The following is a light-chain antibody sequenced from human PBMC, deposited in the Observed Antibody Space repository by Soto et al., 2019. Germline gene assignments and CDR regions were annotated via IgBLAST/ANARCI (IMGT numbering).Light chain of an antibody. CDR3: HQRHSSPHT. V-gene: IGKV3-11*01. J-gene: IGKJ1*01. CDR1: HYISTR. Sequence: DILLTQSPAPLSSFPGDRVTISCRASHYISTRLAWYQHRPGQAPRLLIYPASSWAAGVPARFSASGSGTDFTLTISSVQPEDFALDYCHQRHSSPHTFGQGTKVDIK. CDR2: PAS.